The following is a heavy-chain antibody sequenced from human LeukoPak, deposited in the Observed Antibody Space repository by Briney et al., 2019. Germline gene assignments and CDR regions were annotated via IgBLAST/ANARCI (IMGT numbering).Heavy chain of an antibody. CDR2: IADDGGVK. Sequence: PGGSLRLSCVASGITFSRHGMDWVRQAPGKGLEWVAVIADDGGVKQYADSVKGRFTVSRDNSKSTLYLQMNGLSVEDTAIYYCAREATWGEWYFDHWGQGTPVPVSS. D-gene: IGHD3-3*01. J-gene: IGHJ4*02. CDR1: GITFSRHG. CDR3: AREATWGEWYFDH. V-gene: IGHV3-30*03.